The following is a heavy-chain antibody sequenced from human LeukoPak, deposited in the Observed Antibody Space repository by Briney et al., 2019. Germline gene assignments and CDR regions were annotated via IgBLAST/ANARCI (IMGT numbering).Heavy chain of an antibody. Sequence: GGSLRLSCAASGFIFRSYSMNWVRQAPGKGLEWVSYISSSSSTIYYADSVKGRFTISRDNAKNSLYLQMNSLRADDTAVYYCARGHYDFWSGYYDGPWGQGTLVTVSS. D-gene: IGHD3-3*01. V-gene: IGHV3-48*01. CDR3: ARGHYDFWSGYYDGP. J-gene: IGHJ5*02. CDR1: GFIFRSYS. CDR2: ISSSSSTI.